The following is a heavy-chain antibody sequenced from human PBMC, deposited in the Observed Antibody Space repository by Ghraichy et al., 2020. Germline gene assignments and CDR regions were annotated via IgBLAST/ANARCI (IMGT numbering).Heavy chain of an antibody. CDR1: GGSFSGYY. D-gene: IGHD3-22*01. V-gene: IGHV4-34*01. J-gene: IGHJ5*02. CDR3: ARGGLFTMILST. Sequence: SETLSLTCAVYGGSFSGYYWSWIRQPPGKGLEWIGEINHSGSTNYNPSLKSRVTISVDTSKNQFSLKLSSVTAADTAVYYCARGGLFTMILSTWGQGTLVTVSS. CDR2: INHSGST.